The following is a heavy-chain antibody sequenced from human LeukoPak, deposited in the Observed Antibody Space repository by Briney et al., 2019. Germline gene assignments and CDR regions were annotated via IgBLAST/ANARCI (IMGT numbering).Heavy chain of an antibody. V-gene: IGHV3-53*01. J-gene: IGHJ4*02. D-gene: IGHD6-19*01. CDR3: ARDATDDSSGWYIFDY. Sequence: GGSLRLSCAASGFTFSSKYMSWVRQAPGKGLEWVSVIYSGGSTYYAGSVKGRFTISRDNSKNTLYLQMNSLRAEDTAVYYCARDATDDSSGWYIFDYWGQGTLVTVSS. CDR1: GFTFSSKY. CDR2: IYSGGST.